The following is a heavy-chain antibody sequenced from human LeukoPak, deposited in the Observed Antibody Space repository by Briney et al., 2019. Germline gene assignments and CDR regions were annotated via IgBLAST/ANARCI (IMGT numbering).Heavy chain of an antibody. CDR1: GFTFSSYA. D-gene: IGHD1-26*01. CDR3: AKCDDSGSYCFSDY. CDR2: ISGSGGST. V-gene: IGHV3-23*01. Sequence: GGSLRLSCAASGFTFSSYAMSWVRQAPGKGLEWVSAISGSGGSTYYADSVKGRFTISRDNSKNTLYLQMNSLRAEDTAVYYCAKCDDSGSYCFSDYWGQGTLVTVSS. J-gene: IGHJ4*02.